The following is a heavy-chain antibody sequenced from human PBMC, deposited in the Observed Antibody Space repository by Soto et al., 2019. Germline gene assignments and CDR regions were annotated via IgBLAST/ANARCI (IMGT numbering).Heavy chain of an antibody. J-gene: IGHJ6*02. CDR2: IYYSGST. D-gene: IGHD3-10*01. CDR3: ARDYYGSGPLGVYYYYGMDV. V-gene: IGHV4-59*01. Sequence: QVQLQESGPGLVKPSETLSLTCTVSGGSISSYYWSWIRQPPGKGLEWIGYIYYSGSTNYNPSLKSRVTISVDTSKNQFSLKLSSVTAADTAVYYCARDYYGSGPLGVYYYYGMDVWGQGTTVTVSS. CDR1: GGSISSYY.